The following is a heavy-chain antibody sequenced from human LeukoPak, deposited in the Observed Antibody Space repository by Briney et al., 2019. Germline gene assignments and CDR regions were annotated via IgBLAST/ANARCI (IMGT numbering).Heavy chain of an antibody. D-gene: IGHD5-12*01. Sequence: PGGPLRLSCAASGFTFSSYSMNWVRQAPGKGLEWVSYISSSSTIYYADSVKGRFTISRDNAKNSLYLQMNSLRAEDTAVYYCARDPLRYGSGYYGASYYSYGLDVWGQGTTVTVSS. V-gene: IGHV3-48*04. CDR1: GFTFSSYS. CDR2: ISSSSTI. CDR3: ARDPLRYGSGYYGASYYSYGLDV. J-gene: IGHJ6*02.